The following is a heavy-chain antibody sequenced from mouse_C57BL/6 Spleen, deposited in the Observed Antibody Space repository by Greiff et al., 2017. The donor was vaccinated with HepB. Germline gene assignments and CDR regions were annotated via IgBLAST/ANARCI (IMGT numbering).Heavy chain of an antibody. V-gene: IGHV1-80*01. CDR1: GYAFSSYW. D-gene: IGHD1-1*01. Sequence: VQLQQSGAELVKPGASVKISCKASGYAFSSYWMNWVKQRPGKGLEWIGQIYPGDGDTNYNGKFKGKATLTADKSSSTAYMQLSSLTSEDSAVYFCARASYYYGSSYDAMDYWGQGTSVTVSS. J-gene: IGHJ4*01. CDR2: IYPGDGDT. CDR3: ARASYYYGSSYDAMDY.